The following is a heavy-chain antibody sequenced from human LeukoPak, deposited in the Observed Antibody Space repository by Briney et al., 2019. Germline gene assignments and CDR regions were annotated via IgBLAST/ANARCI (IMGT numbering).Heavy chain of an antibody. V-gene: IGHV4-61*02. Sequence: SQTLSLTCTVSGGSISSGSYYWSWIRQPAGKGLERIGRIYTSGSTNYNPSLKSRVTTSVDTSKNQFSLKLSSVTAADTAVYYCAREERWLQLNFDYWGQGTLVTVSS. CDR2: IYTSGST. D-gene: IGHD5-24*01. CDR1: GGSISSGSYY. CDR3: AREERWLQLNFDY. J-gene: IGHJ4*02.